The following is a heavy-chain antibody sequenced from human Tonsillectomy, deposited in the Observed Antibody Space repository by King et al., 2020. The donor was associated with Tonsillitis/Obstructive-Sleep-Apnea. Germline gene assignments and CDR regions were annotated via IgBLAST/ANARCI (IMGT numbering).Heavy chain of an antibody. D-gene: IGHD5-24*01. Sequence: EVQLVESGGGLVKPGGSLRLSCAASGFTFSSYSMNWVRQAPGKGLEGVSSISGSSSYIYYADSLKGRFTISRDNAKNSLYLQRNSLRAEDTAVYSCARDSRDGYNFDYWGQGTLVTVSS. J-gene: IGHJ4*02. V-gene: IGHV3-21*01. CDR2: ISGSSSYI. CDR1: GFTFSSYS. CDR3: ARDSRDGYNFDY.